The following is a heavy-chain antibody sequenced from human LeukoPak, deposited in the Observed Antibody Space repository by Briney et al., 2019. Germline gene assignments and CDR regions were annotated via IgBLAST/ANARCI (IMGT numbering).Heavy chain of an antibody. Sequence: SETLSLTCAVYGGSFSGYYWSWLRQPPGKGLEWIGEINHSGSTNYNPSLKSRVTISVDTSKNQFSLKLSSVTAADTAVYYCARFGGSYRKGYTLDYWGQGTLVTVSS. V-gene: IGHV4-34*01. CDR1: GGSFSGYY. J-gene: IGHJ4*02. D-gene: IGHD1-26*01. CDR2: INHSGST. CDR3: ARFGGSYRKGYTLDY.